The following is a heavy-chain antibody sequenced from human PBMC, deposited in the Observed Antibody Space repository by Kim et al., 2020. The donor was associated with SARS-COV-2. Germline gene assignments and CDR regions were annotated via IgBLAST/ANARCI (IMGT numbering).Heavy chain of an antibody. D-gene: IGHD5-12*01. CDR3: ARAAYSGYDLYGMDV. V-gene: IGHV3-13*01. CDR1: GFTFSSYD. CDR2: IGTAGDK. J-gene: IGHJ6*02. Sequence: GGSLRLSCAASGFTFSSYDMHWVRQATGKGLEWVSGIGTAGDKYYPGSVKGRFTISRENAKNSLYLQMNSLRAGETAVYYCARAAYSGYDLYGMDVWGQGTTVTVSS.